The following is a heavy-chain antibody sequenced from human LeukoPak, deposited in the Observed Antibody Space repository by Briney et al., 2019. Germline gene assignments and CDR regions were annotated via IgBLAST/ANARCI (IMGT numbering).Heavy chain of an antibody. J-gene: IGHJ5*02. V-gene: IGHV4-59*01. Sequence: SETLSLTCTVSGGSISSYYWSWIRQPPGKGLEWIGYIYYSGSTNYNPSLKSRVTISVDTSKNQFSLKLSSVTAADTAVYYCARDLIAARPGWFDPWGQGTLVIVSS. CDR3: ARDLIAARPGWFDP. CDR1: GGSISSYY. D-gene: IGHD6-6*01. CDR2: IYYSGST.